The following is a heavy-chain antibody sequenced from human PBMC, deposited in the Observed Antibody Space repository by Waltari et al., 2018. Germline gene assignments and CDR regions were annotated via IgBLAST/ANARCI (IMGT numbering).Heavy chain of an antibody. V-gene: IGHV4-4*02. Sequence: QVQLQESGPGLVTPSGTLSLTCAVSGGSISRSTWWRWVRQPPGKGLEWIGEIYHSGSTNYNPYLKSRVTISVDKSKNQFSLKLSSVTAADTAVYYCARDSPGSYYYWYFDLWGRGTLVTVSS. CDR1: GGSISRSTW. D-gene: IGHD3-10*01. CDR3: ARDSPGSYYYWYFDL. J-gene: IGHJ2*01. CDR2: IYHSGST.